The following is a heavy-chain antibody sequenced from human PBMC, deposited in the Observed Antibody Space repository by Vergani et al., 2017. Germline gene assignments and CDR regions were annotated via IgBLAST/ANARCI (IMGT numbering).Heavy chain of an antibody. CDR2: IYSGGSA. CDR3: AREGGDSDAFDI. D-gene: IGHD2-21*02. Sequence: VQLVESGGGVVQPGRSLRLSCAASGFTVSSNYMSWVRQAPGKGLEWVSVIYSGGSAYYADSVKGRFTISRDNSKNTLYLQMNSLRAEDTAVYYCAREGGDSDAFDIWGQGTMVTVSS. V-gene: IGHV3-53*01. J-gene: IGHJ3*02. CDR1: GFTVSSNY.